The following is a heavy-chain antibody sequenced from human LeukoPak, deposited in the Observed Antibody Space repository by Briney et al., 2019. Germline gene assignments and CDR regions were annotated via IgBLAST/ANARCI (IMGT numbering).Heavy chain of an antibody. J-gene: IGHJ3*02. CDR3: ARAMLLTTSTVTAAFDI. Sequence: GASVKVSCKASGYTFTSYYMHWVRQAPGQGLEWMGIINPSGGSTSYAQKFQGRVTMTRDMSTSTVYMELSRLRSEDTAVYYCARAMLLTTSTVTAAFDIWGQGTMVTVSS. CDR2: INPSGGST. D-gene: IGHD4-11*01. CDR1: GYTFTSYY. V-gene: IGHV1-46*01.